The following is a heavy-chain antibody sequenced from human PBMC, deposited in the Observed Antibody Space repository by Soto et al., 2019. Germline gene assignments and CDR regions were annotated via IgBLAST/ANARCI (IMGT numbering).Heavy chain of an antibody. CDR3: AKVPDRIAVAGSFDY. CDR1: GFTFSSYA. V-gene: IGHV3-23*01. J-gene: IGHJ4*02. D-gene: IGHD6-19*01. CDR2: TSGSGGST. Sequence: PGGSLRLSCAASGFTFSSYAMSWVRQAPGKGLEWVSVTSGSGGSTYYADSVKGRFTISRDNSKNTLYLQMNSLRAEDTAVYYCAKVPDRIAVAGSFDYWGQGTLVTVPQ.